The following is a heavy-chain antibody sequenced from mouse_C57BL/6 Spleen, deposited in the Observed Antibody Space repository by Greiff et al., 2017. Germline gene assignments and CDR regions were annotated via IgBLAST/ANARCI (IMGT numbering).Heavy chain of an antibody. J-gene: IGHJ4*01. D-gene: IGHD2-2*01. CDR3: TRGLRRDAMDY. V-gene: IGHV1-15*01. CDR1: GYTFTDYE. Sequence: QVQLQKSGAELVRPGASVTLSCKASGYTFTDYEMHWVKQTPVHGLEWIGAIDPETGGTAYNQKFKGKAILTADKSSSTAYMELRSLTSEDSAVYYCTRGLRRDAMDYWGQGTSVTVSS. CDR2: IDPETGGT.